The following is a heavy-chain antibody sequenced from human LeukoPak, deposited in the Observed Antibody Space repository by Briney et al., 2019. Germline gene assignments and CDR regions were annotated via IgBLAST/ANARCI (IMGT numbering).Heavy chain of an antibody. V-gene: IGHV4-59*01. J-gene: IGHJ4*02. CDR3: AEKGCHFDY. Sequence: SETLALTCTVSGGSISYYYWSWIRQSPGKGLEWIGYIYYNGSTNYNPSLKSRVTLSVDMSKNQFSLKVTYVTAADTAIYYCAEKGCHFDYWGQGTLVTVSS. CDR2: IYYNGST. CDR1: GGSISYYY.